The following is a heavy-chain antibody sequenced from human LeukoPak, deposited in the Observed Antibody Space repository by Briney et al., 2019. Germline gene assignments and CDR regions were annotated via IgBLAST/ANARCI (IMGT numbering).Heavy chain of an antibody. CDR3: AGGGIAANLDY. D-gene: IGHD6-13*01. CDR1: GSTLRTYA. Sequence: GRSLSLPWEASGSTLRTYAMHWARQAPAKGLGWVAVISYDGSNEYYADSVKGRFTISRDNAKNSLYLQMNSLRAEDTAVYYCAGGGIAANLDYWGQGTLVTVSS. J-gene: IGHJ4*02. V-gene: IGHV3-30-3*01. CDR2: ISYDGSNE.